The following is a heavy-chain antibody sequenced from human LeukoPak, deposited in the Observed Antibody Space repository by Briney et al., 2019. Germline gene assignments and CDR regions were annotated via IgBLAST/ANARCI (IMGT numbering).Heavy chain of an antibody. V-gene: IGHV4-34*01. CDR1: GGSFSGYY. D-gene: IGHD6-19*01. Sequence: PSETLSLTCAVYGGSFSGYYRSWIRQPPGKGLEWIGEINHSGSTNYNPSLKSRVTISVDTSKNQFSLKLSSVTAADTAVYYCARRLRNGWYYYWGQGTLVTVSS. CDR2: INHSGST. CDR3: ARRLRNGWYYY. J-gene: IGHJ4*02.